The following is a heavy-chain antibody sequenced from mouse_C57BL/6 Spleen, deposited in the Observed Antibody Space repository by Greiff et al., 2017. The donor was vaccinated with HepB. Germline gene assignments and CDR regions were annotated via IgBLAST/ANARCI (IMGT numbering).Heavy chain of an antibody. CDR3: ARKGVMVTFDY. Sequence: EVKLQQSGPELVKPGASVKISCKASGYTFTDYYMNWVKQSHGKSLEWIGDINPNNGGTSYNQKFKGKATLTVDKSSSTAYMELRSLTSEDSAVYYCARKGVMVTFDYWGQGTTLTVSS. CDR1: GYTFTDYY. V-gene: IGHV1-26*01. CDR2: INPNNGGT. J-gene: IGHJ2*01. D-gene: IGHD2-2*01.